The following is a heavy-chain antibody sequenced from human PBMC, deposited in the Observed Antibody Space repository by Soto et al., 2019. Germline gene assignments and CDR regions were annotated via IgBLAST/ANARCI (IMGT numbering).Heavy chain of an antibody. CDR2: ISWNSGSI. V-gene: IGHV3-9*01. J-gene: IGHJ4*02. D-gene: IGHD6-19*01. CDR1: GFTFDDYA. Sequence: EVQLVESGGGLVQPGRSLRLSCAASGFTFDDYAMHWVRQAPGKGLEWVSGISWNSGSIGYADSVKGRFTISRDNAKNSLYLQMNSLRAEDTALYYCAKPLRGIAVFDYWGQGTLVTVSS. CDR3: AKPLRGIAVFDY.